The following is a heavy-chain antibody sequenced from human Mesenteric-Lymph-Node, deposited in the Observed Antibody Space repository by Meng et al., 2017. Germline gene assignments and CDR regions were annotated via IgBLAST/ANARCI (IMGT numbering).Heavy chain of an antibody. Sequence: QLQAPGPGWVNPSATLSITCAVSGCSISSINWWTWVRQPPGKGLEWIGEIYHSGSTNYNPSLKSRVTISVDKSKNQFSLKLSSVTAADTAVYYCGRDQGRQLINHWGQGTLVTVSS. J-gene: IGHJ4*02. V-gene: IGHV4-4*02. D-gene: IGHD1-1*01. CDR1: GCSISSINW. CDR3: GRDQGRQLINH. CDR2: IYHSGST.